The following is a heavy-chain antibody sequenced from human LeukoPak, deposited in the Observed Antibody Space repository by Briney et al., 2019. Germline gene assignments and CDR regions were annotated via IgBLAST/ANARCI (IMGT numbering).Heavy chain of an antibody. J-gene: IGHJ4*02. D-gene: IGHD6-19*01. Sequence: ASVKVSCKASGYTFTGHYIHWVRQAPGQGLEWMGWIKPNSGDTNYAQKFQGRVTMTRDTSISTAFMELSRLISDDTAVYYCARAPSGGTHDYWGRGTLVTVSS. CDR2: IKPNSGDT. V-gene: IGHV1-2*02. CDR1: GYTFTGHY. CDR3: ARAPSGGTHDY.